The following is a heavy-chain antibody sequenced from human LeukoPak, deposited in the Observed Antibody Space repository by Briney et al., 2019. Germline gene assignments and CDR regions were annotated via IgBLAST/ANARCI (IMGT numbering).Heavy chain of an antibody. J-gene: IGHJ3*02. D-gene: IGHD1-26*01. CDR3: AKGGIVGATRTAFDI. CDR2: IRYDGSNK. CDR1: GFTFSTYG. V-gene: IGHV3-30*02. Sequence: GRSLRLSCEASGFTFSTYGMHWVRQAPGKGLEWVAVIRYDGSNKYYVDSVKGRFTISRDNSKNTLYLQMNSLRAEDTAVYYCAKGGIVGATRTAFDIWGQGTMVTVSS.